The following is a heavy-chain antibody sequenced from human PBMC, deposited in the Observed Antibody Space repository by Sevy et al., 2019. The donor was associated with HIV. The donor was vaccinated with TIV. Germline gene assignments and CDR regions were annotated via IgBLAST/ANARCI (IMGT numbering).Heavy chain of an antibody. D-gene: IGHD3-3*01. V-gene: IGHV4-59*01. CDR3: ARVGGYYDFWSGYYTDKYYFDY. CDR2: IYYSGST. J-gene: IGHJ4*02. CDR1: GGSSSSYY. Sequence: SETLSLTCTVSGGSSSSYYWSWIRQPPGKGLEWIGYIYYSGSTNYNPSLKSRVTISVDTSKNQFSLKLGSVTAADRAVYYCARVGGYYDFWSGYYTDKYYFDYWGQGTLVTVSS.